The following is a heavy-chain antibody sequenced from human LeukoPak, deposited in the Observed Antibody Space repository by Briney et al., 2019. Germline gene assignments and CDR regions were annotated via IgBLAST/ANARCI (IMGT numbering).Heavy chain of an antibody. CDR1: GGSISSGDYY. J-gene: IGHJ4*02. D-gene: IGHD2-2*01. CDR2: IYYSGST. CDR3: ARVVVPAATTIGTFDY. Sequence: PSQTLSLTCTVSGGSISSGDYYWSWIRQPPGKGLEWIGYIYYSGSTYYNPSLKSRVTISVDTSKNQFSLKLSSVTAADTAVYYCARVVVPAATTIGTFDYWGQGTLVTVSS. V-gene: IGHV4-30-4*08.